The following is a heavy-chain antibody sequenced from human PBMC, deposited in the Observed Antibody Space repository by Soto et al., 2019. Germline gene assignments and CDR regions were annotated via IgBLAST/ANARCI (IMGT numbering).Heavy chain of an antibody. J-gene: IGHJ6*02. CDR3: AKDGDSDLEGTILGAVDV. V-gene: IGHV3-9*01. CDR2: ISWNGGEA. Sequence: EVQLVESGGGLVQPGRSLRLSCVASGFTFDDYAMHWVRQAPGKGLEWVSGISWNGGEAEYADSIKGRFTISRDNTKNSLFLQMNSLRADDTALYYCAKDGDSDLEGTILGAVDVWGQGITVTVSS. CDR1: GFTFDDYA. D-gene: IGHD1-7*01.